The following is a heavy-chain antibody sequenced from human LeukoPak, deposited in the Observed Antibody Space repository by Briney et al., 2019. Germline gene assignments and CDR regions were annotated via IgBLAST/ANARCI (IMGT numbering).Heavy chain of an antibody. V-gene: IGHV4-39*01. J-gene: IGHJ4*02. CDR1: GGSISSSSYY. CDR3: ARHSSYYGNFDY. D-gene: IGHD3-10*01. Sequence: SETLSLTCTVSGGSISSSSYYWRWIRQPPGKGLEWIGSIYHSGSSYYNPSLKSRVTISVDTSKNQFSLKLSSVTAADTAVYYCARHSSYYGNFDYWGQGTLVTVSS. CDR2: IYHSGSS.